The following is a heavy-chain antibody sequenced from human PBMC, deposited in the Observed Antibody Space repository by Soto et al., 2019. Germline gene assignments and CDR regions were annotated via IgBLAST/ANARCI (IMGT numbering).Heavy chain of an antibody. J-gene: IGHJ4*02. D-gene: IGHD6-13*01. CDR1: GGSFSGYY. V-gene: IGHV4-34*01. Sequence: SETLSLTCAVYGGSFSGYYWSWIRQPPGKGLEWIGEINHSGSTNYNPSLKSRVTISVDTSKNQFSLKLSSVTAADTAVYYCARSRSSWSRGLNYWGQGILVTVSS. CDR2: INHSGST. CDR3: ARSRSSWSRGLNY.